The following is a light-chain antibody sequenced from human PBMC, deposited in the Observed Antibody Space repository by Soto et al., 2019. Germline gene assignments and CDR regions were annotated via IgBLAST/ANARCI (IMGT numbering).Light chain of an antibody. Sequence: DIQMTQSPSSLSASVGDRVTITCQASQDISNYLNWYQQKPGKAPKLLIYDASNLETGVPSRFIGSGSGTDFTVTISSLQPEDIATYYCQQYDNLPMYTFGQGTKLEIK. CDR3: QQYDNLPMYT. J-gene: IGKJ2*01. V-gene: IGKV1-33*01. CDR1: QDISNY. CDR2: DAS.